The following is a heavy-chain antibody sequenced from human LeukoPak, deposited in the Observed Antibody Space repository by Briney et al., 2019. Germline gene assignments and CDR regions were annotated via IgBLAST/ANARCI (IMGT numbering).Heavy chain of an antibody. D-gene: IGHD1-1*01. V-gene: IGHV3-48*03. Sequence: GGSLRLSCAASGFPFSSFGLNWVRQAPGKGLEWVSHISNSGATVYYADSVRGRFTFSRDISMNTLYLQMNSLRPEDTAVYYCAGVKTGTTTLGAFDIWGQGTMVTVSS. CDR2: ISNSGATV. CDR1: GFPFSSFG. J-gene: IGHJ3*02. CDR3: AGVKTGTTTLGAFDI.